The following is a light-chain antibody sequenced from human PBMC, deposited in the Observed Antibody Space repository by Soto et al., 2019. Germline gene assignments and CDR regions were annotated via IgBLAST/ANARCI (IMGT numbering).Light chain of an antibody. CDR3: QQYYTYPQT. CDR1: QGISSY. CDR2: AAS. V-gene: IGKV1-8*01. J-gene: IGKJ2*01. Sequence: AIRMTQSPSSFSASTGDRVTITCLASQGISSYLAWYQQKPGKAPKLLVYAASTLQYGVPSRFSGSGSGTDFTLTISCLQSEDFATYFCQQYYTYPQTFGQGTKLEIK.